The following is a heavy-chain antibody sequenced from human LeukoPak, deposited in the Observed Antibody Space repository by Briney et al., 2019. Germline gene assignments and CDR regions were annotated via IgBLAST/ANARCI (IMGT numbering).Heavy chain of an antibody. Sequence: SGPTLVNPTQTLTLTCTFSGFSLSTSGVGVGWVRQPPGKALEWLALIYWDDDKRYSPSLKSRLTITKDTSKNQVVLTMTNMDPVDTATYYCAHSGTLSQYCSSTSCPHGYFQHWGQGTLVTVSS. CDR3: AHSGTLSQYCSSTSCPHGYFQH. V-gene: IGHV2-5*02. CDR1: GFSLSTSGVG. J-gene: IGHJ1*01. CDR2: IYWDDDK. D-gene: IGHD2-2*01.